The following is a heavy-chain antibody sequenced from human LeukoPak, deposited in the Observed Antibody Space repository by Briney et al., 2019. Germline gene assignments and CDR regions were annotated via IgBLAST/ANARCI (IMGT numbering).Heavy chain of an antibody. V-gene: IGHV4-4*09. D-gene: IGHD2-2*01. CDR1: GGSISGYY. J-gene: IGHJ6*03. CDR2: VYTSGSA. Sequence: SETLSLTCTVSGGSISGYYWSWIRQPPGKGLEWIGCVYTSGSAKYNPSLKSRVTISVDTYKNQFSLKLSSVTVADTAVYYCARLMSGYCSSSSCYPKGAYYYYYYMDVWGNGTTVTVSS. CDR3: ARLMSGYCSSSSCYPKGAYYYYYYMDV.